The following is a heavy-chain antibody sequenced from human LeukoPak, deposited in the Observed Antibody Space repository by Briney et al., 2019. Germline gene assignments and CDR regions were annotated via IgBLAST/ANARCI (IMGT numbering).Heavy chain of an antibody. CDR3: ARGYSGSYLDY. Sequence: GTSVKVSCKASGFPFTSSAVQWVRQARGQRLEWMGWINAGNGNTKYSQKFQGRVTITRDTSASTAYMELSSLRSEDTAVYYCARGYSGSYLDYWGQGTLVTVSS. CDR1: GFPFTSSA. D-gene: IGHD1-26*01. V-gene: IGHV1-3*01. CDR2: INAGNGNT. J-gene: IGHJ4*02.